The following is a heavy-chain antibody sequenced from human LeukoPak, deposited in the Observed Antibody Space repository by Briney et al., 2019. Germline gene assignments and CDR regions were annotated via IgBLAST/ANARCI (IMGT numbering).Heavy chain of an antibody. J-gene: IGHJ4*02. V-gene: IGHV1-8*01. CDR3: ARGLYYGSGSYSPPAIH. Sequence: GASVKVSCKASGYTFTSYGINWVRQATGQGLEWMGWMNPNSGNTGYTQKFQGRVTMTRNTSISTAYMELSSLRSEDTAVYYCARGLYYGSGSYSPPAIHWGQGTLVTVSS. D-gene: IGHD3-10*01. CDR2: MNPNSGNT. CDR1: GYTFTSYG.